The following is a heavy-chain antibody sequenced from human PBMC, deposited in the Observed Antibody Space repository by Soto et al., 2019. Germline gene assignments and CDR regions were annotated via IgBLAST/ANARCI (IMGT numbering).Heavy chain of an antibody. CDR1: GFTFSNYW. V-gene: IGHV3-74*01. CDR3: ARPGAYYDSSAYAAPLY. D-gene: IGHD3-22*01. CDR2: IKSDGSST. J-gene: IGHJ4*02. Sequence: PGGSLRLSCAASGFTFSNYWMHWVRQAPGKGPVWVSRIKSDGSSTTYADSVKGRFTTSRDNAKNTLYLQMNSLRVEDTAVYFCARPGAYYDSSAYAAPLYWGQGTLVTVSS.